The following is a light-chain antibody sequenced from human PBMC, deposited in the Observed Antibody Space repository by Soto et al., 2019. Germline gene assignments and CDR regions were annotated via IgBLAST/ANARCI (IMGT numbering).Light chain of an antibody. V-gene: IGLV1-40*01. CDR3: QSYDSSLSGWV. Sequence: QSVLTQPPSVSGAPGQKVTISCTRSSSSIGAAYDVHWYQHLPGTAPKLLIYGNNNRPSGVPDRFSGSKSGTSASLAITGLQAEDEADYYCQSYDSSLSGWVFGGGTKLTVL. J-gene: IGLJ3*02. CDR2: GNN. CDR1: SSSIGAAYD.